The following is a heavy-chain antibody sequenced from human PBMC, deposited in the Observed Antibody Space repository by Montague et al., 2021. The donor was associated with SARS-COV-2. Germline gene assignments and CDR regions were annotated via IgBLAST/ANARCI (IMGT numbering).Heavy chain of an antibody. CDR3: VRGIEAAGSYDY. J-gene: IGHJ4*02. CDR1: GDSVSSNSAT. V-gene: IGHV6-1*01. D-gene: IGHD6-13*01. Sequence: CAISGDSVSSNSATWNWIRQSPSRGLEWLGRTYYRSMWKSDYARSVKSRIAINPDTSKNQFSLQLSPVTPEDTALYYCVRGIEAAGSYDYWGQGTLVTVSS. CDR2: TYYRSMWKS.